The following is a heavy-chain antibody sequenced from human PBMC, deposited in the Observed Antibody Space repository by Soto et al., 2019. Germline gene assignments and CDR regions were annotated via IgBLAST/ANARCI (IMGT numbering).Heavy chain of an antibody. Sequence: QVQLVQSGAEVKKPGSSVKVSCKASGDTFSSYGTNWVRQAPGQGLEWMGGIKPIFGSANYAQKFQGRVTITANESTSTACLELTSLRSEDTAAYYCARAGGHCSSTSCVEYWGQGTLITVSS. V-gene: IGHV1-69*01. CDR1: GDTFSSYG. J-gene: IGHJ4*02. D-gene: IGHD2-2*01. CDR2: IKPIFGSA. CDR3: ARAGGHCSSTSCVEY.